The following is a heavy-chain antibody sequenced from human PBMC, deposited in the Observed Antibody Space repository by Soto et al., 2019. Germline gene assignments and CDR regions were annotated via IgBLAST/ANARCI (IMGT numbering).Heavy chain of an antibody. J-gene: IGHJ4*02. Sequence: QLQLVQSGPEAKKPGASVKVTCKASGYTFATSTISWLRQAPGQGPEWLGWIKAYSGNTNYAQKLQGRLTMTTDTSTSTAYMELRSRTTDDTAIYYCAIADYGDDDYWGQGTLLTVYS. D-gene: IGHD4-17*01. V-gene: IGHV1-18*01. CDR2: IKAYSGNT. CDR1: GYTFATST. CDR3: AIADYGDDDY.